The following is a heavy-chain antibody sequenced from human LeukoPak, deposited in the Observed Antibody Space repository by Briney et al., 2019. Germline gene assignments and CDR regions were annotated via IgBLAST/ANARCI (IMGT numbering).Heavy chain of an antibody. D-gene: IGHD3-22*01. CDR2: IYTSGST. V-gene: IGHV4-4*07. CDR3: ASPRKERYYYDSSGYGTVFDY. CDR1: GGSISSYY. J-gene: IGHJ4*02. Sequence: SETLSLTCTVSGGSISSYYWSWIRQPAGKGLEWIGRIYTSGSTNYNPSLKSRVTMSVDTSKNQFSLKLSSVTAADTAVYYCASPRKERYYYDSSGYGTVFDYWGQGTLVTVSS.